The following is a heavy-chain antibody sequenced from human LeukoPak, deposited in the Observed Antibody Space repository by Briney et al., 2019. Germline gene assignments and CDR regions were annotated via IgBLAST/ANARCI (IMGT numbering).Heavy chain of an antibody. CDR1: GFTVSSKY. CDR2: IYSGGST. D-gene: IGHD2-2*01. Sequence: PGGSLRLSCAASGFTVSSKYTSWVRQAPGKGLEWVSVIYSGGSTYYADSVKGRFTISRDNSKNTLYLQMNSLRAEDTAVYYCARGCSSTSCYGFDYWGQGTLVTVSS. V-gene: IGHV3-53*01. CDR3: ARGCSSTSCYGFDY. J-gene: IGHJ4*02.